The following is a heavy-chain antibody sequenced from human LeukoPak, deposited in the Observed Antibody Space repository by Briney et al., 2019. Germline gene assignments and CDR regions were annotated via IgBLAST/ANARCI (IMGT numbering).Heavy chain of an antibody. J-gene: IGHJ4*02. V-gene: IGHV3-48*03. Sequence: GGSLRLSCAASGFTFSSYEMNWVRQAPGKGLEWVSYISSSGSTIYYADSVKGRFTISRDNAKNSLYLQMNSLRAEDTALYYCARETMVRGVIVDWGQGTLVTVSS. CDR2: ISSSGSTI. CDR3: ARETMVRGVIVD. CDR1: GFTFSSYE. D-gene: IGHD3-10*01.